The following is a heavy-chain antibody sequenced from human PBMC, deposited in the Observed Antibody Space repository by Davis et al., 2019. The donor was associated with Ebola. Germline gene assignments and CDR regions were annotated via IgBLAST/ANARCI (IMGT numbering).Heavy chain of an antibody. CDR2: ISGSGGST. J-gene: IGHJ5*02. CDR3: AKDRVGIAARPVWFDP. Sequence: GESLKISCAASGFTFSSYAMSWVRHAPGKGLEWVSAISGSGGSTYYADSVKGRFTISSDNSKNTLYLQMNRLRAEATAVYYCAKDRVGIAARPVWFDPWGQGTLVTVSS. CDR1: GFTFSSYA. D-gene: IGHD6-6*01. V-gene: IGHV3-23*01.